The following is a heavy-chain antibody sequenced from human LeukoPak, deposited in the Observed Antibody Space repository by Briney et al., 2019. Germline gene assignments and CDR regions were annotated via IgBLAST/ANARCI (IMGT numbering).Heavy chain of an antibody. Sequence: GGSLRLSCAAAGFTFSSYSMNWVRQAPGKGREWVSYISSSSSTIYYADSVKGRFTISRDNAKNSLYLQMNSLGDEDPAVYYCARARSGPGYYYYGMDVWGQGTTVTVPS. CDR2: ISSSSSTI. V-gene: IGHV3-48*02. CDR1: GFTFSSYS. J-gene: IGHJ6*02. D-gene: IGHD3-3*01. CDR3: ARARSGPGYYYYGMDV.